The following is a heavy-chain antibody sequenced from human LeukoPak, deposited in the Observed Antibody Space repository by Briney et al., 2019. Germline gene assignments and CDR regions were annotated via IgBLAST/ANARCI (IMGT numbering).Heavy chain of an antibody. V-gene: IGHV3-21*01. CDR1: GFTFSSYS. CDR3: ARDRGRLTGTTYYYYSMDV. Sequence: PGGSLRLSCAASGFTFSSYSMNWVRQAPGKGLEWVSSISSSSSYIYYADSVKGRFTISRDNAKNSLYLQMNSLRAEDTAVYYCARDRGRLTGTTYYYYSMDVWGQGTTVTVSS. J-gene: IGHJ6*02. D-gene: IGHD1-1*01. CDR2: ISSSSSYI.